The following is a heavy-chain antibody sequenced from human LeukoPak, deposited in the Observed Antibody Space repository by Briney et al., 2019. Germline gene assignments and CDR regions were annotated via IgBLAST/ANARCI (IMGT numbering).Heavy chain of an antibody. J-gene: IGHJ5*02. V-gene: IGHV1-69*13. CDR1: GGTFSSYA. D-gene: IGHD2-8*01. CDR2: MIPIFSTA. CDR3: AREGGVVLMVYAPNTGWFDP. Sequence: SVKVSCKASGGTFSSYAISWVRQAPGQGLEWRGGMIPIFSTANYVQKFQGRVTITADESTSTAYMELSSLRSEDTAVYYCAREGGVVLMVYAPNTGWFDPWGQGTPVTVSS.